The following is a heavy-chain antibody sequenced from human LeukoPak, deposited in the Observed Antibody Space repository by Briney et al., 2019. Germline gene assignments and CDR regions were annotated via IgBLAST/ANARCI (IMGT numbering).Heavy chain of an antibody. CDR3: ARDSSGYGSFDY. J-gene: IGHJ4*02. Sequence: AGSLRLSCAASGFTFSTYNMNWVRQAPGKGLEWVSYISSSGSTKYYADSVKGRFTISRDNVKNSLFLQMNSLRAEDTAVYYCARDSSGYGSFDYWGRGTLVTFSS. CDR1: GFTFSTYN. D-gene: IGHD3-22*01. V-gene: IGHV3-48*01. CDR2: ISSSGSTK.